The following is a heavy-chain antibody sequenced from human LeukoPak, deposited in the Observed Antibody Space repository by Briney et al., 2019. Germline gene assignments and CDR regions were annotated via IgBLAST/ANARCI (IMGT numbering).Heavy chain of an antibody. CDR2: INPNSGGT. Sequence: ASVKVSCKASGCTFTGYYMHWVRQAPGQGLEWMGRINPNSGGTNYAQKFQGRVTMTRDTSISTAYMELSRLRSDDTAVYYCARAMGRIVVVPAAIKEAFDIWGQGTMVTVSS. J-gene: IGHJ3*02. V-gene: IGHV1-2*06. CDR3: ARAMGRIVVVPAAIKEAFDI. D-gene: IGHD2-2*01. CDR1: GCTFTGYY.